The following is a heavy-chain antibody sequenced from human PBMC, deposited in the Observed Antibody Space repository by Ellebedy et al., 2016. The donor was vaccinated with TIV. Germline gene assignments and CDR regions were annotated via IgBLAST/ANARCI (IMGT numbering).Heavy chain of an antibody. J-gene: IGHJ6*02. V-gene: IGHV4-34*01. Sequence: MPSETLSLTCAVYGGSFSGYYWSWIRQPPGKGLEWIGEINHSGSTNYNPSLKSRVTISVDTSKNQFSLKLSSATAADTAVYYCARGLLFYDFWSGYYKGAGDYYYGMDVWGQGTTVTVSS. CDR3: ARGLLFYDFWSGYYKGAGDYYYGMDV. CDR2: INHSGST. CDR1: GGSFSGYY. D-gene: IGHD3-3*01.